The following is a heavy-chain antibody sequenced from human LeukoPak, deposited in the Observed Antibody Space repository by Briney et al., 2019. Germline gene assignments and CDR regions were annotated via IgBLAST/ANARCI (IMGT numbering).Heavy chain of an antibody. J-gene: IGHJ5*02. V-gene: IGHV4-34*01. Sequence: SETLSLTCAVYGGPFSTYYWNWIRQSPGMGLEWIGEINQSGSTSYNPSLESRVTISIDPSKAQFSLKLSSVTAADTAVYYCARSKSGRIAVHRFDPWGQGTLVTVSS. D-gene: IGHD6-19*01. CDR1: GGPFSTYY. CDR2: INQSGST. CDR3: ARSKSGRIAVHRFDP.